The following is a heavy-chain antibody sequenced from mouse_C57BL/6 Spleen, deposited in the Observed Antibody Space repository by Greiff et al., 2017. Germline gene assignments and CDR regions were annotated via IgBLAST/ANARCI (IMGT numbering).Heavy chain of an antibody. CDR3: ARHGGNYGYFDV. J-gene: IGHJ1*03. CDR2: ISSGGSYT. V-gene: IGHV5-6*01. CDR1: GFTFSSYG. Sequence: EVHLVESGGDLVKPGGSLKLSCAASGFTFSSYGMSWVRQTPDKRLEWVATISSGGSYTYYPDSVKGRFTISRDNAKNTLYLQMSSLKSEDTAMYYCARHGGNYGYFDVWGTVTTVTVSS. D-gene: IGHD2-1*01.